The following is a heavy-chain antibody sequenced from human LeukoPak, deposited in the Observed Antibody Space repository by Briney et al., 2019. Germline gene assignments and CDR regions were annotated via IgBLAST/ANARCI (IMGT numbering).Heavy chain of an antibody. CDR3: ARGSTMGATDAFDI. J-gene: IGHJ3*02. Sequence: PGGSLRLSCAASGFTFSSYGMHWVRQAPGKGLEWVSDITGSGSSTYYADSVKGRFTISRDNAKNSLYLQMSSLRAEDTAVYYCARGSTMGATDAFDIWGQGTMVTVSS. V-gene: IGHV3-NL1*01. D-gene: IGHD1-26*01. CDR1: GFTFSSYG. CDR2: ITGSGSST.